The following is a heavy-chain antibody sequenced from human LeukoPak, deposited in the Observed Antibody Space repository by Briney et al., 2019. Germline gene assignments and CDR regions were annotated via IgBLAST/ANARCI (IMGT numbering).Heavy chain of an antibody. CDR1: GGSIISYY. J-gene: IGHJ6*03. Sequence: PSETLSLTCTVSGGSIISYYGSWIRQAAGMGLEWIGRIYSSGSTSCNPSLKTRVTMSADTSKNQVSLKVSSVTAADTAVYYCARHDSNGYHADYYYMDDWGKGTTVTVSS. V-gene: IGHV4-4*07. CDR3: ARHDSNGYHADYYYMDD. D-gene: IGHD3-22*01. CDR2: IYSSGST.